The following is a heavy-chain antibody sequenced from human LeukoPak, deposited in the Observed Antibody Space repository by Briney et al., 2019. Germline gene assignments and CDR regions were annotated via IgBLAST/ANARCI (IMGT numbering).Heavy chain of an antibody. CDR2: IIPIFGTA. CDR1: GGTFSSYA. J-gene: IGHJ4*02. Sequence: GASVKVSCEASGGTFSSYAISWVRQAPGQGLEWMGGIIPIFGTANYAQKFQGRVTITTDESTSTAYMELSSLRSEDTAVYYCASWRELLSSYEDYWGQGTLVTVSS. V-gene: IGHV1-69*05. D-gene: IGHD1-26*01. CDR3: ASWRELLSSYEDY.